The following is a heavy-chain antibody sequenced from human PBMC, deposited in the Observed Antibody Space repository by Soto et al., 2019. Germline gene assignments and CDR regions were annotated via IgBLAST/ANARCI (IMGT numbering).Heavy chain of an antibody. J-gene: IGHJ6*02. CDR1: GGFVNSDTHS. V-gene: IGHV4-61*01. CDR3: ARFVRSCSATTCSARADV. D-gene: IGHD2-2*01. CDR2: IYSGGST. Sequence: SETLSLTCTVSGGFVNSDTHSWSWIRQTPGKRLEWIGFIYSGGSTKNPSLRSRVTMSVDTSKNQFSLKLRSVIVADTAVYHCARFVRSCSATTCSARADVWGQGITVTSP.